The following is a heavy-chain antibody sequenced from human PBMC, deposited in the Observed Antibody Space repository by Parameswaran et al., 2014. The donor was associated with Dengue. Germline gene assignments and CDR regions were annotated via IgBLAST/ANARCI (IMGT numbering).Heavy chain of an antibody. J-gene: IGHJ6*03. D-gene: IGHD3-3*01. Sequence: WIRQPQEGLEWVSYISSSGSTIYYADSVKGRFTISRDNAKNSLYLQMNSLRAEDTAVYYCARGNPPTSTYDFWSGYYPSYYYYYMDVWGKGTTVTVSS. V-gene: IGHV3-48*03. CDR3: ARGNPPTSTYDFWSGYYPSYYYYYMDV. CDR2: ISSSGSTI.